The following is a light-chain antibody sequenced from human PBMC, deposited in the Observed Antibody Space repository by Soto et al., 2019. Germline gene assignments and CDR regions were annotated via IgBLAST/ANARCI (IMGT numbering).Light chain of an antibody. J-gene: IGLJ2*01. CDR1: SSDIGGYNF. CDR3: TSYAGINNLV. Sequence: QSALTQPPSASGSPGQSVTISCTGTSSDIGGYNFVSWYQQHPGKAPKLMIYDVTKRPSGVPDRFSGSKSGNTASLTVSGLQAEDEADYYCTSYAGINNLVFGGVTKLTVL. CDR2: DVT. V-gene: IGLV2-8*01.